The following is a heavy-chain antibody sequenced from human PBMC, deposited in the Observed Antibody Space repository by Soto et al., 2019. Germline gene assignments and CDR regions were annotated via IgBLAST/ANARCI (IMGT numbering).Heavy chain of an antibody. CDR3: ATLGHYDFWSGFRKGNWFDP. V-gene: IGHV4-34*01. CDR1: GGSFIGYY. J-gene: IGHJ5*02. Sequence: QVQLQQWGAGLLKPSETVSLTCAVYGGSFIGYYGTWIRQPPGKGLEWIGESNHSGSTNYNPSLKSRVTISADTSKNQFSLRLSSVTAADTAVYYCATLGHYDFWSGFRKGNWFDPWGQGTLVTVSS. D-gene: IGHD3-3*01. CDR2: SNHSGST.